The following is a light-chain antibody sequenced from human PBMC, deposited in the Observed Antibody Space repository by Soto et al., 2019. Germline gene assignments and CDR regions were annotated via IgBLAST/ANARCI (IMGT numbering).Light chain of an antibody. CDR1: SSDVGGYNY. Sequence: QSALTQPASVSGSPGPSITISCTGTSSDVGGYNYVSWYQHHPGKAPKLMIYEVSNRPSGVSNRFSGSKSGNPASLTISGLQAEDEADYYCSSYTGSSTPVFGGGTKLTVL. CDR3: SSYTGSSTPV. V-gene: IGLV2-14*01. CDR2: EVS. J-gene: IGLJ3*02.